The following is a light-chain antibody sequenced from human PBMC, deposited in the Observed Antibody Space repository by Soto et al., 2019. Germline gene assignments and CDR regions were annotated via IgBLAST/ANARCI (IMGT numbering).Light chain of an antibody. CDR3: CSSGGSNGCLV. Sequence: QSVLTQPPSASESPGQSVTISCTGVSGDVGGYTYVSWYQHSPGKAPKLLIYEVSKRPQGVPDRFTGSKSGNTASLTVSELQPDDEADYYCCSSGGSNGCLVFGGGTKVTVL. J-gene: IGLJ1*01. V-gene: IGLV2-8*01. CDR1: SGDVGGYTY. CDR2: EVS.